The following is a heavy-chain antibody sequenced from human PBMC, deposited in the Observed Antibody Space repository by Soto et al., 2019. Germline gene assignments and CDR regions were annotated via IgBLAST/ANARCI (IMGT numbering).Heavy chain of an antibody. CDR2: INPTSGGT. V-gene: IGHV1-2*04. J-gene: IGHJ6*02. Sequence: ASVKVSCKASGYTFTAYYMHWVRQAPGQGLEWMGWINPTSGGTNYAQKFQGWVTMTRDTSISTACMELRRLRSDDTAVYYCARTRGSPADYYYYGMDVWGQGTTVTVSS. CDR1: GYTFTAYY. CDR3: ARTRGSPADYYYYGMDV. D-gene: IGHD3-10*01.